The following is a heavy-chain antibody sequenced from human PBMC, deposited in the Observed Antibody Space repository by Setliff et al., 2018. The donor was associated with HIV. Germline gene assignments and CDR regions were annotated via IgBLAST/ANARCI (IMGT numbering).Heavy chain of an antibody. V-gene: IGHV4-61*02. CDR3: ARAPRYYRGWYIPEYFDN. D-gene: IGHD6-19*01. J-gene: IGHJ4*02. CDR2: IYASGSP. Sequence: PSETLSLTCNVSGGSISSVNYYWNWIRQPAGKGLEWIGRIYASGSPTYNSSLESRVTTSVDTSKNHFSLRLNPVTAADTAVYFCARAPRYYRGWYIPEYFDNWGEGTLVTVSS. CDR1: GGSISSVNYY.